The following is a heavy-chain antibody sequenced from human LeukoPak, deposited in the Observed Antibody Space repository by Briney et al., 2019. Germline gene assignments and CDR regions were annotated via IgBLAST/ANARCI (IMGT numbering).Heavy chain of an antibody. D-gene: IGHD2-15*01. Sequence: SVKVSCKAFGGSFSSEAISWVRQAPGQGLEWMGGIIPIFGTANYAQKFQGRATITTDESTSTAYMEVSSLRSEDTAVYYCGRKAGDCGGGSCYSIDYWGQGTLVTVSS. V-gene: IGHV1-69*05. CDR1: GGSFSSEA. J-gene: IGHJ4*02. CDR3: GRKAGDCGGGSCYSIDY. CDR2: IIPIFGTA.